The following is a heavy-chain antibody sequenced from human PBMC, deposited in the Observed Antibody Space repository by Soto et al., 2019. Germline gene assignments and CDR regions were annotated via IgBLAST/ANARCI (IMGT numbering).Heavy chain of an antibody. J-gene: IGHJ6*02. CDR3: ASRPLDIVVVPARYYYYGMDV. CDR1: GGTFSSYA. D-gene: IGHD2-2*03. CDR2: IIPIFGTA. V-gene: IGHV1-69*06. Sequence: SVKVSCKASGGTFSSYAISWVRQAPGQGLEWMGGIIPIFGTANYAQKFQGRVTITADKSTSTAYMELSSLRSEDTAVYYCASRPLDIVVVPARYYYYGMDVWGQGTTVTVSS.